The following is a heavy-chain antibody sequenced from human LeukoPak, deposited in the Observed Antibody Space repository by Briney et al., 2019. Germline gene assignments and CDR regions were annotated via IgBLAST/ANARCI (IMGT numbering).Heavy chain of an antibody. CDR1: GGSISSYY. J-gene: IGHJ4*02. Sequence: SETLSLTCTVSGGSISSYYWSWIRQPPGKGLEWIGEINHSGSTNYNPSLKSRVTISVDTSKNQFSLKLSSVTAADTAVYYCARGWDYSSSSVREGYWGQGTLVTVSS. V-gene: IGHV4-34*01. CDR2: INHSGST. CDR3: ARGWDYSSSSVREGY. D-gene: IGHD6-6*01.